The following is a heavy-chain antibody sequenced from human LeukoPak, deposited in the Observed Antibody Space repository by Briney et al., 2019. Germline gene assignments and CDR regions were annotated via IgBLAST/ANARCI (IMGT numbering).Heavy chain of an antibody. D-gene: IGHD4-11*01. CDR3: ARHHFSDYVRLDI. V-gene: IGHV4-39*01. Sequence: PSETLSLTCTVSGGSISSSSYYWGWIRQPPGKGLEWIGSIYYSGSTYYNPSLKSRVTISVDTSKNQFSLKLSSVTAADTAVYYCARHHFSDYVRLDIWGQGTMVTVSS. J-gene: IGHJ3*02. CDR1: GGSISSSSYY. CDR2: IYYSGST.